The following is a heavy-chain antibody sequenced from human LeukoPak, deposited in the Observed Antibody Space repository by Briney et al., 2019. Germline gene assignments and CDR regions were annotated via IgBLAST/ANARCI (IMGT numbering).Heavy chain of an antibody. V-gene: IGHV4-39*01. J-gene: IGHJ4*02. CDR2: IYYSGST. CDR1: GGSISYFY. D-gene: IGHD1-26*01. Sequence: SETLSLTCTVSGGSISYFYWSWIRQPPGKGLEWIGSIYYSGSTYYNPSLKSRVTISVDTSKNQFSLKLSSVTAADTAVYCCARHENDSGSYPVRVSDYWGQGTLVTVSS. CDR3: ARHENDSGSYPVRVSDY.